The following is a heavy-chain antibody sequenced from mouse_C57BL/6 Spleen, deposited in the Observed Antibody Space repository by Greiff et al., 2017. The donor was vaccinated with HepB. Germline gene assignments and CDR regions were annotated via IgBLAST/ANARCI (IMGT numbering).Heavy chain of an antibody. D-gene: IGHD2-4*01. CDR2: INPNNGGT. CDR3: APYDYDEGPGFAY. J-gene: IGHJ3*01. Sequence: EVQLQQSGPELVKPGASVKISCKASGCTFTDYYMNWVKQSHGKSLEWIGDINPNNGGTSYNQKFKGKATLTVDKSSSTAYMELRSLTSEDSAVYYCAPYDYDEGPGFAYWGQGTLVTVSA. V-gene: IGHV1-26*01. CDR1: GCTFTDYY.